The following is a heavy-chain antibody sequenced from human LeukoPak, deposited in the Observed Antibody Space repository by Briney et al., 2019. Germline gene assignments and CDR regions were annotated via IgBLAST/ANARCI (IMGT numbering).Heavy chain of an antibody. CDR1: GGSISSYY. CDR2: IYTSGST. D-gene: IGHD4-17*01. CDR3: ARGRPTVTNPYLDY. V-gene: IGHV4-4*07. J-gene: IGHJ4*02. Sequence: SETLSLTCTVSGGSISSYYWSWIRQPAGEGLEWIGRIYTSGSTNYNPSLKSRVTMSVDTSKNQFSLKLSSVTAADTAVYYCARGRPTVTNPYLDYWGQGTLVTVSS.